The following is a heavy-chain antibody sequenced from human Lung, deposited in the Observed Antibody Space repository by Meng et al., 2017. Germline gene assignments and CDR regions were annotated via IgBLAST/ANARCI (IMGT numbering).Heavy chain of an antibody. CDR3: ARGPTTMAHDFDY. V-gene: IGHV4-34*01. CDR1: GGSFSDYY. Sequence: HVRLRDGGARPLKPSETLSLACVVSGGSFSDYYWSWIRQPPGKGLEWIGEINHSGSTNYNPSLESRATISVDTSQNNLSLKLSSVTAADSAVYYCARGPTTMAHDFDYWGQGTLVTVSS. J-gene: IGHJ4*02. CDR2: INHSGST. D-gene: IGHD4-11*01.